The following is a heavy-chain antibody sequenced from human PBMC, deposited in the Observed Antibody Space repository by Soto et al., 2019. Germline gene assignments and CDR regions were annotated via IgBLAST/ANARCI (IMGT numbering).Heavy chain of an antibody. Sequence: SETLSLTCTVSGGSISSYYWIWIRQPTGKGLEWIGYIYYSGSTNYNPSLKSRVTISVDTSKNQFSLKLSSVTAADTAVYYCARYLGYCSSTSCYSDYYYYMDVWGKGTTVTVSS. CDR1: GGSISSYY. CDR2: IYYSGST. V-gene: IGHV4-59*08. J-gene: IGHJ6*03. CDR3: ARYLGYCSSTSCYSDYYYYMDV. D-gene: IGHD2-2*01.